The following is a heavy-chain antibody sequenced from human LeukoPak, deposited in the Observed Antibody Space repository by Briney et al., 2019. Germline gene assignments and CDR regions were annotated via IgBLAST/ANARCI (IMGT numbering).Heavy chain of an antibody. CDR1: GYTFTGYY. CDR2: INPNSGGT. CDR3: ARVWHQLTNWFDP. Sequence: ASVKVSCKASGYTFTGYYMHWVRQAPGQGLEWMGWINPNSGGTNYAQKFQGRVTMTRDTSISTAYMELSRLRSDDTAVYYCARVWHQLTNWFDPWGQGTLVTVSS. D-gene: IGHD2-2*01. V-gene: IGHV1-2*02. J-gene: IGHJ5*02.